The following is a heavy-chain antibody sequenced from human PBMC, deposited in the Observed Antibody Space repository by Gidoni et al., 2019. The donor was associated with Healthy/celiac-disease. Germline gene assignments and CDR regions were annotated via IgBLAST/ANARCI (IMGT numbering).Heavy chain of an antibody. CDR2: IWYDGSNK. V-gene: IGHV3-33*01. D-gene: IGHD1-26*01. J-gene: IGHJ4*02. CDR3: ARGLSGSYEHLDY. CDR1: GFTFSSYG. Sequence: QVQLVESGGGVVQPGRSLRLSCAASGFTFSSYGMHWVRQAPGKGLEWVAVIWYDGSNKYYADSVKGRFTISRDNSKNTLYLQMNSLRAEDTAVYYCARGLSGSYEHLDYWGQGTLVTVSS.